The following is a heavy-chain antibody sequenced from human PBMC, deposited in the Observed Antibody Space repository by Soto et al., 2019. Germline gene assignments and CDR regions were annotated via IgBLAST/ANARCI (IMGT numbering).Heavy chain of an antibody. CDR1: GGSISSYY. CDR3: ARNGHDFWSGYGVYGMDV. V-gene: IGHV4-59*01. CDR2: IYYSGST. Sequence: QVQLQESGPGLVKPSETLSLTCTVSGGSISSYYWSWIRQPPGKGLEWIGYIYYSGSTNYNPSLKSRVTISVDTSKNQFSLKLSSVTAADTAVYYCARNGHDFWSGYGVYGMDVWGQGTTVTVSS. J-gene: IGHJ6*02. D-gene: IGHD3-3*01.